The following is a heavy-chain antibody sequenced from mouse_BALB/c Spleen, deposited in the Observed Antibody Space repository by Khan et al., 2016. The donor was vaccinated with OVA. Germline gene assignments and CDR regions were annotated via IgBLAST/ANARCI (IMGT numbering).Heavy chain of an antibody. Sequence: VQLKESGAELVKPGASVKLSCTGSGFNIKDTYMHWVKQRPEQGLEWIGMIDPANGNTKYDPKFQGKATITADTSSNTAYLQLSSLTSEDTAVYYDARDYVYAAWFAYWGQGTLVTVSA. CDR3: ARDYVYAAWFAY. J-gene: IGHJ3*01. CDR2: IDPANGNT. D-gene: IGHD2-2*01. CDR1: GFNIKDTY. V-gene: IGHV14-3*02.